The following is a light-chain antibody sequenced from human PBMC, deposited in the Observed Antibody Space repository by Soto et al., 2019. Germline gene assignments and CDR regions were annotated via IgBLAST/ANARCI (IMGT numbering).Light chain of an antibody. CDR3: QQSSSTLFT. CDR2: TAS. J-gene: IGKJ3*01. Sequence: DIQMTQSPSSLSASVGDRVTIACRASQSIGIYLNWYQQKPGKAPKLLIYTASSLQSGVPSRFSGSGSGTDFTLTISSLQPEDFATYFCQQSSSTLFTSGPGTKVDIK. V-gene: IGKV1-39*01. CDR1: QSIGIY.